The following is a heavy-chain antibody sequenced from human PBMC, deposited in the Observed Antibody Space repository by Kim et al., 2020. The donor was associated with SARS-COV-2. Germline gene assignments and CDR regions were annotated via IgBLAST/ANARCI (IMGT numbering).Heavy chain of an antibody. J-gene: IGHJ4*02. CDR2: IYYSGST. V-gene: IGHV4-31*03. CDR3: ATMGVVIGYFDY. Sequence: SETLSLTCTVSGGSISSGGYYWSWIRQHPGKGLEWIGYIYYSGSTYYNPSLKSRVTISVDTSKNQFSLKLSSVTAADTAVYYCATMGVVIGYFDYWGQGTLVTVSS. D-gene: IGHD3-3*01. CDR1: GGSISSGGYY.